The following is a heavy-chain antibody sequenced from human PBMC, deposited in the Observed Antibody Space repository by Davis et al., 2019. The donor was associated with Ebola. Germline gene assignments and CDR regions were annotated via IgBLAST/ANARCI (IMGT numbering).Heavy chain of an antibody. J-gene: IGHJ3*02. V-gene: IGHV4-39*01. CDR1: GGSISTSSYH. CDR2: IYYSGST. Sequence: SHPLSPTFTVPGGSISTSSYHWGWLRQPPGEGLAWIGSIYYSGSTYYNPSLKSRVTISVDTSRNQFSLKLSSATAADTAVYYCAKPWYSGTYYDAYEIWGQGTMVAGSS. D-gene: IGHD1-26*01. CDR3: AKPWYSGTYYDAYEI.